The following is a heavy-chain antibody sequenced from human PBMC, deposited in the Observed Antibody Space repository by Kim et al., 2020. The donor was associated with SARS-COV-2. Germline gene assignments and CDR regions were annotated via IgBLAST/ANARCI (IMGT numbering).Heavy chain of an antibody. D-gene: IGHD5-12*01. CDR2: INACNGNT. V-gene: IGHV1-3*01. Sequence: ASVKVSCKASGYTFTSYAMHWVRQAPGQRLEWMGWINACNGNTKYSQKFQGRVTITRDTSTSTAYMELSSLRSEDTAVYYCARAPNVDIVATIYRRPEGWFDPWGQGTLVTVSS. CDR1: GYTFTSYA. J-gene: IGHJ5*02. CDR3: ARAPNVDIVATIYRRPEGWFDP.